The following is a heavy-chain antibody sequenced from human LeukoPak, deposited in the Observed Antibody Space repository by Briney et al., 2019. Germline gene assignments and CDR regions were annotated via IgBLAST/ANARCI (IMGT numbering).Heavy chain of an antibody. J-gene: IGHJ4*02. D-gene: IGHD4-17*01. Sequence: SETLSLTCTVSGYSISSGYYWGLIRQPPGKGVEWIGSIYHSGSTYYNPSLKSRVTTSVDTSKNQFSLKLSSVTAADTAVYYCVVDYGDYGVSPTYFDYWGQGTLVTVSS. V-gene: IGHV4-38-2*02. CDR1: GYSISSGYY. CDR3: VVDYGDYGVSPTYFDY. CDR2: IYHSGST.